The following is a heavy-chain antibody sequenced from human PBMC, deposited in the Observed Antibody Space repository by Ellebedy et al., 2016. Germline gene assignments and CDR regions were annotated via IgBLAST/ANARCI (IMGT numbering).Heavy chain of an antibody. CDR3: AARGGTVYGMDV. D-gene: IGHD4-17*01. CDR1: GFTFTSSA. Sequence: SVKVSXXASGFTFTSSAVQWVRQARGQRLEWIGWIVVGSGNTNYAQKFQERVTITRDMSTSTAYMELSSLRSEDTAVYYCAARGGTVYGMDVWGQGTTVTVSS. CDR2: IVVGSGNT. J-gene: IGHJ6*02. V-gene: IGHV1-58*01.